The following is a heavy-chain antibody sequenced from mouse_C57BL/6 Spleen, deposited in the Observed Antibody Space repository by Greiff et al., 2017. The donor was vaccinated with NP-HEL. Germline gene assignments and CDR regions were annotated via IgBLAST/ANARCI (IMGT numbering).Heavy chain of an antibody. CDR2: IYPGSGNT. D-gene: IGHD3-3*01. Sequence: QVHVKQSGPELVKPGASVKISCKASGYSFTSYYIHWVKQRPGQGLEWIGWIYPGSGNTKYDEKFKGKATLTADTSSSTAYMQLSSLTSEDSAVYYCARTEGQNAMDYWGQGTSVTVSS. J-gene: IGHJ4*01. CDR3: ARTEGQNAMDY. CDR1: GYSFTSYY. V-gene: IGHV1-66*01.